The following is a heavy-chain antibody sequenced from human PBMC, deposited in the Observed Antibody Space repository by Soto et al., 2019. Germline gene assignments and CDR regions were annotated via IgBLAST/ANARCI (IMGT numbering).Heavy chain of an antibody. CDR2: ISAYNGNT. V-gene: IGHV1-18*01. J-gene: IGHJ3*02. Sequence: ASVKVSCKASGYTLTSYGISWVRQAPGQGLEWMGWISAYNGNTNYAQKLQGRVTMTTDTSTSTAYMELRSLRSDDTAVYYCASTANYYDSSGYYLEAFDIWGQGTIVTVSS. CDR3: ASTANYYDSSGYYLEAFDI. CDR1: GYTLTSYG. D-gene: IGHD3-22*01.